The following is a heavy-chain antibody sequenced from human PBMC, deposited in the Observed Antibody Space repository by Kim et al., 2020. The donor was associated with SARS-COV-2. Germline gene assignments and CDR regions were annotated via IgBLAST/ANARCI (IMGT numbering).Heavy chain of an antibody. V-gene: IGHV3-23*03. CDR2: IYSDGTST. D-gene: IGHD2-15*01. Sequence: GGSLRLSCAASGFTFSNYAMSWVRQAPGKGLEWVSLIYSDGTSTFYEDSVKGRFTISRDNSKNTLHLQMNSLRAEDTAVYYCAKDFCSRGSCDVPDGIDFWGQGTMVTVSS. J-gene: IGHJ3*01. CDR3: AKDFCSRGSCDVPDGIDF. CDR1: GFTFSNYA.